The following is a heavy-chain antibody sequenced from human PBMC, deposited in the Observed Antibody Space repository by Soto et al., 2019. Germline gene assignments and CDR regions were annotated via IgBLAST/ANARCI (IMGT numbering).Heavy chain of an antibody. V-gene: IGHV4-34*01. CDR1: GAPFIGYY. Sequence: SETLSLTCAVYGAPFIGYYWTWSRQPPGKGLEWIGEINHTGSTKYNPSLKSRVTISLDTSKNQFSLSLRSVTAADTAVYYCARGREIFGAVTPFEYWGQGTQVTVSS. CDR2: INHTGST. J-gene: IGHJ4*02. D-gene: IGHD3-3*01. CDR3: ARGREIFGAVTPFEY.